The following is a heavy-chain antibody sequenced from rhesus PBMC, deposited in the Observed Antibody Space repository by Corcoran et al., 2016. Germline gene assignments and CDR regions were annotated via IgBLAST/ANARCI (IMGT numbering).Heavy chain of an antibody. J-gene: IGHJ1*01. D-gene: IGHD3-28*01. CDR1: GFTFSSYV. V-gene: IGHV3S26*01. CDR3: TRGDSGYYTVEYFEF. CDR2: ISESGGTI. Sequence: DVQLVESGGGLVKPGGSLRLSCVASGFTFSSYVMHWVRQAPGKGLEWVYVISESGGTIYYEDSVKGRFTISRDNAKNSLFLQMNSLGAEDTAVYYCTRGDSGYYTVEYFEFWGQGALVTVSS.